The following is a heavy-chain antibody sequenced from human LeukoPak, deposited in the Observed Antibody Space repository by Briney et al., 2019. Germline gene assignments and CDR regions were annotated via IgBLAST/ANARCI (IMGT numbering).Heavy chain of an antibody. J-gene: IGHJ5*02. D-gene: IGHD1-26*01. CDR1: GFTFSSYS. CDR3: ARDGEVGVGRWFDP. V-gene: IGHV3-21*01. Sequence: GGSLRLSFVASGFTFSSYSMNWVRQAPGKGLEWVSSISSSSSYIYYADSVKGRFTFSRDNAKNSLSLQMNSLRAEDTAVYYCARDGEVGVGRWFDPWGQGTLVTVSS. CDR2: ISSSSSYI.